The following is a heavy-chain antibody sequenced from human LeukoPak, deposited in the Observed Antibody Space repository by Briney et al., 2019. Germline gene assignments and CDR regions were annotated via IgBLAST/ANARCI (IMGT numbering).Heavy chain of an antibody. V-gene: IGHV3-30*18. D-gene: IGHD5-18*01. CDR2: ISYDGSNK. CDR1: GFTFSSYA. Sequence: PGRSLRLSCAASGFTFSSYAMHWVRQAPGKGLEWVAVISYDGSNKYYADSVKGRFTISRDNSKNTLYLQMNSLRAEDTAVYYCAKPYVDTAMVADFFDYWGQGTLVTVSS. CDR3: AKPYVDTAMVADFFDY. J-gene: IGHJ4*02.